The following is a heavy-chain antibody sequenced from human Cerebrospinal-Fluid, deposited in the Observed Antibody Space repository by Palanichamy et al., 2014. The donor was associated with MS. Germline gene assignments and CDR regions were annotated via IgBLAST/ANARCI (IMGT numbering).Heavy chain of an antibody. CDR3: ARVSRREGYNSYYYNGMDV. CDR2: IIPMFSIV. CDR1: GGTFNSDA. D-gene: IGHD5-24*01. J-gene: IGHJ6*02. V-gene: IGHV1-69*01. Sequence: QVQLVQSGAEVKKPGSSVKVSCKTSGGTFNSDAISWVRQAPGQGLQWMGGIIPMFSIVNYAQKFQGRVTITADESTSTADMELSSLRSEDTAVYYCARVSRREGYNSYYYNGMDVWGQGTTVTVSS.